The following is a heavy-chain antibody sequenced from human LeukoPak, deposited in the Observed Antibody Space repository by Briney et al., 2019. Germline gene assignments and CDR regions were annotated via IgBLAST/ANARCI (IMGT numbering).Heavy chain of an antibody. CDR2: VWYDGSNK. CDR1: GFTFSSYA. CDR3: TRDRSSTYFDF. D-gene: IGHD2-15*01. V-gene: IGHV3-33*08. Sequence: GGSLRLSCAASGFTFSSYAMHWVRQAPGKGLEWAAVVWYDGSNKYYAESVRGRFTISKDNSKNTLYLQMNSLRAEDTAVYYCTRDRSSTYFDFWGRGTPVTVSS. J-gene: IGHJ2*01.